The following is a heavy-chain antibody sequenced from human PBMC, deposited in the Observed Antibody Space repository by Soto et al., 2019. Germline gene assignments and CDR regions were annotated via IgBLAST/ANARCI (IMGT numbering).Heavy chain of an antibody. CDR2: IIPTFRTT. J-gene: IGHJ6*02. V-gene: IGHV1-69*13. CDR1: GGTFSTYA. Sequence: SVKVSCKTSGGTFSTYAISWVRQAPGQGLEWLGGIIPTFRTTSYAQKFRCRVTISADESTGTAYMELSSLRSEDTAMYYCAREWARTKGGPRTPNYGMDVWGQGTTVTVSS. CDR3: AREWARTKGGPRTPNYGMDV. D-gene: IGHD1-26*01.